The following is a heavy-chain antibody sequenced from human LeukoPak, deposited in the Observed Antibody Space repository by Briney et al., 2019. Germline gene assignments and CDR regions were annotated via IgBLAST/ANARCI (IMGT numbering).Heavy chain of an antibody. CDR2: ISSSSSTI. D-gene: IGHD3-22*01. CDR3: ARDEVYYDSSGYS. J-gene: IGHJ4*02. CDR1: GFTFSSYS. V-gene: IGHV3-48*01. Sequence: SGGSLRLSCAASGFTFSSYSMNWVRQAPGKGLEWVSYISSSSSTIYYADSVEGRFTISRDNAKNSLYLQMNSLRAEDTAVYYCARDEVYYDSSGYSWGQGTLVTVSS.